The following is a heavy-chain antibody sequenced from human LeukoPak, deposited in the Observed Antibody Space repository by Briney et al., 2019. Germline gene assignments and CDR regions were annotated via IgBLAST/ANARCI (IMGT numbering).Heavy chain of an antibody. Sequence: PGGSLRLSCAASGFTFNTDWMGWVRQAPGKGLEWVANIKEDGSKQYYVDSVKGRFTISRDNDKKTLYLQMNGLRAEDTAVYYCARDLKGIYWGQGTLVTVSS. D-gene: IGHD1-14*01. CDR2: IKEDGSKQ. V-gene: IGHV3-7*01. CDR1: GFTFNTDW. CDR3: ARDLKGIY. J-gene: IGHJ4*02.